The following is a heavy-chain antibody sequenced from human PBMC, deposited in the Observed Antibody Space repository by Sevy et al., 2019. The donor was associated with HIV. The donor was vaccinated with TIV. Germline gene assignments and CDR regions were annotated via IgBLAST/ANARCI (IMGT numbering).Heavy chain of an antibody. J-gene: IGHJ4*02. D-gene: IGHD3-16*01. Sequence: ASVKVSCRAPGNTFTAYYMHWVRQAPGQGLEWMGWINPNSGDTNYAQKFQDRVTMTTDASISTAYMELSSLRSDDTAVYYCARGGLFGDAPAYTYWGQGTLVTASS. CDR3: ARGGLFGDAPAYTY. CDR2: INPNSGDT. V-gene: IGHV1-2*02. CDR1: GNTFTAYY.